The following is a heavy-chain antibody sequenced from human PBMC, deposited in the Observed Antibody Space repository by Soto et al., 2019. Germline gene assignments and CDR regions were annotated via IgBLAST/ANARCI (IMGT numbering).Heavy chain of an antibody. CDR1: GFTFSSYA. D-gene: IGHD3-3*01. CDR2: ISGSGGST. J-gene: IGHJ4*02. V-gene: IGHV3-23*01. Sequence: GESLKISCAASGFTFSSYAMSWVRQAPGKGLEWVSAISGSGGSTYYADSVKGRFTISRDNSKNTLYLQMNSLRAEDTAVYYCAKAFWSGYYYFDYWGQGTLVTVSS. CDR3: AKAFWSGYYYFDY.